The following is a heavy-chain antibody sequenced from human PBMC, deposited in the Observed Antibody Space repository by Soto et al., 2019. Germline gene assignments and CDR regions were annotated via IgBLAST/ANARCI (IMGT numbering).Heavy chain of an antibody. CDR2: IKSKTDGGTT. CDR1: GVTFSNAW. J-gene: IGHJ4*02. D-gene: IGHD5-12*01. Sequence: GGSLRLSCAASGVTFSNAWMSWVRQAPGKGLEWVGRIKSKTDGGTTDYAAPVKGRFTISRDDSKNTLYLQMNSLKTEDTAVCYCTTDPKLRWLQYFDYWGQGTLVTVSS. V-gene: IGHV3-15*01. CDR3: TTDPKLRWLQYFDY.